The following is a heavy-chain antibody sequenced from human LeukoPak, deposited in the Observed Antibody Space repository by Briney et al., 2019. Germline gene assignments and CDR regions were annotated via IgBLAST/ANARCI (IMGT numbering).Heavy chain of an antibody. Sequence: SETLSLTCTVSGGSISGYYWSWIRQSPGKGLECIGYIHYTGSTNYNPSLKSRVTISVETSKNQFSLKLKSVTAADTAVYYCARGGYYGSGNDFRFDPWGQGTLVTVSS. V-gene: IGHV4-59*01. CDR1: GGSISGYY. J-gene: IGHJ5*02. CDR3: ARGGYYGSGNDFRFDP. CDR2: IHYTGST. D-gene: IGHD3-10*01.